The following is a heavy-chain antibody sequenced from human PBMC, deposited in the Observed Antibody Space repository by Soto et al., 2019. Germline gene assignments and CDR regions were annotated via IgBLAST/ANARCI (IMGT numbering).Heavy chain of an antibody. V-gene: IGHV4-4*07. D-gene: IGHD1-1*01. Sequence: SETLSLTCLLSAASLGGYNWNWNRQPPGKGPEPPGRISAPGSNDYNPSLKSRLTMTVDMSKKQFSLTLRSGTAVDTAMYYCVRDGTKNLRDWFDPCGQGILFTVSS. CDR1: AASLGGYN. CDR3: VRDGTKNLRDWFDP. CDR2: ISAPGSN. J-gene: IGHJ5*02.